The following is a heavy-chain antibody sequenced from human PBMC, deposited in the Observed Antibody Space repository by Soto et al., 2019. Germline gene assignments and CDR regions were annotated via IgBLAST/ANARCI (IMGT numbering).Heavy chain of an antibody. V-gene: IGHV3-74*01. D-gene: IGHD1-26*01. CDR3: ARAMTSVGAAAKGDF. CDR1: GFTFNTHW. Sequence: EVQLVESGGGLILPGGSLRLSCAASGFTFNTHWMHWVRQAPGKGLVWVSRINSDGSITDYADSVKGRFFISRDNPRNTLYLQMNSLSPEDTAVYYCARAMTSVGAAAKGDFWGQGTLVTVSS. J-gene: IGHJ4*02. CDR2: INSDGSIT.